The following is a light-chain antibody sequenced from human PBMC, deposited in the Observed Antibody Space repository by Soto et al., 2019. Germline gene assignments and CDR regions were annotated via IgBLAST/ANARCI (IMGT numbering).Light chain of an antibody. Sequence: EIVLTQSPATLSLSPGERATLSCRASQSVSSYLAWYQQKPGQAPRLLIYDASNRATGIPARFSGSGSGTDFTLTISSLEPEDFALYYCQQRSNWPPALTFGRGTKVEIK. J-gene: IGKJ4*01. CDR1: QSVSSY. CDR2: DAS. CDR3: QQRSNWPPALT. V-gene: IGKV3-11*01.